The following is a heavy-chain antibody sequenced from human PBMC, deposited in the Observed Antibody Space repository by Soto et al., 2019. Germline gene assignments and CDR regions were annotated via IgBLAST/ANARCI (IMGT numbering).Heavy chain of an antibody. Sequence: GGSLRLSCAVSGFTVSTYGMHWVRQAPGKGLEWVAVISYDGSNKYYADSVKGRFTISRDNSKNTLYLQMNSLRAEDTAVYYCARAYEGDYFDYWGQGTLVTVSS. CDR2: ISYDGSNK. CDR3: ARAYEGDYFDY. J-gene: IGHJ4*02. V-gene: IGHV3-30*03. CDR1: GFTVSTYG. D-gene: IGHD3-16*01.